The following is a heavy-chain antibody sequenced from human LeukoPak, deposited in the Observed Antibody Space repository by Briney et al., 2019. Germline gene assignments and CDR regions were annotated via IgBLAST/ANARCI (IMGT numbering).Heavy chain of an antibody. Sequence: SETLSLTCTVSGASISSSAYYWGWIHQPPGKGLEWIASIYYIGSTYYNPSLKSRVTISVDTSRNQFSLKLTSVTASDTAVYYCAAYRGSSGGAIAPPDDWGQGTQVTVSS. D-gene: IGHD3-16*02. V-gene: IGHV4-39*01. CDR2: IYYIGST. CDR3: AAYRGSSGGAIAPPDD. J-gene: IGHJ4*02. CDR1: GASISSSAYY.